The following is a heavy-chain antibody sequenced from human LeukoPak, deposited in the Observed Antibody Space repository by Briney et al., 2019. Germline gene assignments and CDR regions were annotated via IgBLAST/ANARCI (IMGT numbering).Heavy chain of an antibody. J-gene: IGHJ2*01. V-gene: IGHV3-64D*09. D-gene: IGHD3-9*01. Sequence: PGGSLRLSCSASGFTFSSYAMHWVRQAPGKGLEYVSVVSSNGDSTYHADSMKGRVTISRDNSKITLYLQMSSLRAEDTAVYYCVKGMTGDYWYFDLWGRGTLVTVSS. CDR1: GFTFSSYA. CDR3: VKGMTGDYWYFDL. CDR2: VSSNGDST.